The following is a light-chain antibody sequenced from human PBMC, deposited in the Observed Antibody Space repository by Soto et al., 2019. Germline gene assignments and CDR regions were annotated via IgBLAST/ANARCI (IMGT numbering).Light chain of an antibody. Sequence: EVVLTQSPGTLSLSPGERATLSCRASQSVSSNYVAWFQQKPGQAPRLLLYGASSRATGIPDRFSDSGSGTDFTLTISRLEPEDFAVYYCQHYGSSPLPFGGGTKVEIK. CDR3: QHYGSSPLP. CDR2: GAS. J-gene: IGKJ4*01. CDR1: QSVSSNY. V-gene: IGKV3-20*01.